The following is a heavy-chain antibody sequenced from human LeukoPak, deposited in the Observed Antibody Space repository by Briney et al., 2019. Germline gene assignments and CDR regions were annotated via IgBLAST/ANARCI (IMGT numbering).Heavy chain of an antibody. Sequence: GGSLRLSCAASGFTFSSYWMSWVRQAPGKGLEWVANIKQDGSEKYYVGSVKGRFTISRDNSKNTLYLQMNSLIPEDTALYYCAKPQEADLWVPDYWGQGTLVTVSS. CDR2: IKQDGSEK. V-gene: IGHV3-7*01. CDR1: GFTFSSYW. J-gene: IGHJ4*02. CDR3: AKPQEADLWVPDY. D-gene: IGHD3-3*01.